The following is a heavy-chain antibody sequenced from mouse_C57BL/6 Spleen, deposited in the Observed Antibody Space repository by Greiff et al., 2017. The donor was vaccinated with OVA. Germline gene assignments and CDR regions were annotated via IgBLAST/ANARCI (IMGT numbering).Heavy chain of an antibody. Sequence: VQLQQPGAELVKPGASVKLSCKASGYTFTSYWMQWVKQRPGQGLEWIGEIDPSDSYTNYNPKFKGKATLTVDTSSSTAYMQLSSLTAEDSAVYCCARRGHADYGRSGWGQGTTLTVSS. J-gene: IGHJ2*01. CDR2: IDPSDSYT. CDR3: ARRGHADYGRSG. D-gene: IGHD1-1*01. V-gene: IGHV1-50*01. CDR1: GYTFTSYW.